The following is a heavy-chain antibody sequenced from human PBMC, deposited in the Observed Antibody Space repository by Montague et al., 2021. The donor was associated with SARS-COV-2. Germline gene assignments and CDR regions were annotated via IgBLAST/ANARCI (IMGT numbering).Heavy chain of an antibody. V-gene: IGHV2-70*11. Sequence: PALVKPTQTLTLTCTFSGFSLSTSGMCVSWIRQPPGKALEWLARIDWDDDKYYSTSLKTRLTISKDTSKNQVVLTMTNMDPVDTATYYCGRMISSAAGTPLDIWGQGTMVTVSS. D-gene: IGHD6-13*01. CDR2: IDWDDDK. J-gene: IGHJ3*02. CDR3: GRMISSAAGTPLDI. CDR1: GFSLSTSGMC.